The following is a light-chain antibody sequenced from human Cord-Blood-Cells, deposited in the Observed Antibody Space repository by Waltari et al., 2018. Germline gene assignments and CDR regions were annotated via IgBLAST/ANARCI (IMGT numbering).Light chain of an antibody. Sequence: EIVLTQSSGTLSLAAGERATFSCRASQSVSSSYLAWYQQKPGKPPRHLISGASSRATGIPDRFSGSGSGTDFTLTISRLEPEDFAVYYCQQYGSSPFTCGPGTKVDIK. CDR1: QSVSSSY. J-gene: IGKJ3*01. CDR3: QQYGSSPFT. CDR2: GAS. V-gene: IGKV3-20*01.